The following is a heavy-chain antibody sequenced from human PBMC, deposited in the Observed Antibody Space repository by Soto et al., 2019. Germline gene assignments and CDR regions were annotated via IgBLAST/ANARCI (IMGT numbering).Heavy chain of an antibody. D-gene: IGHD5-18*01. Sequence: SETLSLTCTVSGGSISSGDYYWSWIRQPPGKGLEWIGYIYYSGSTYYNPSLKSRVTISVDTSKNQFSLKLNSVTAADTAIYYCDRALIQLWPHYYYGMDVWGQGTTVSVS. CDR3: DRALIQLWPHYYYGMDV. CDR2: IYYSGST. CDR1: GGSISSGDYY. J-gene: IGHJ6*01. V-gene: IGHV4-30-4*01.